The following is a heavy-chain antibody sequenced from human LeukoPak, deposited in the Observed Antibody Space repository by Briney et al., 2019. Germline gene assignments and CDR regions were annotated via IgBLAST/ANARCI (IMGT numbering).Heavy chain of an antibody. D-gene: IGHD2-21*01. Sequence: GGSLRLSCAASGFTFSSYWMHWVRQVPGKGLVWVSRINSDGSSTSYADSVEGRFTISRDNAKNTLFLQMNSLRAEDTAVYYCAGDILGGFDPWGQGTLVTVSS. CDR1: GFTFSSYW. CDR2: INSDGSST. V-gene: IGHV3-74*01. J-gene: IGHJ5*02. CDR3: AGDILGGFDP.